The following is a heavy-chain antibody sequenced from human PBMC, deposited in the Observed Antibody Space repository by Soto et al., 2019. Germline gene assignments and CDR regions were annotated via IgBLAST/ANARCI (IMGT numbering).Heavy chain of an antibody. J-gene: IGHJ6*02. CDR3: ASRVLCDMDV. V-gene: IGHV1-46*04. D-gene: IGHD2-21*01. CDR1: GDTFTTNY. CDR2: INPNSGAT. Sequence: QEQLVQSGAEAKEPGASLKVSCKASGDTFTTNYIHWVRQAPGQGLEWMGRINPNSGATLYAQKLQGRLTLTTDTSTSTVYMDLISLKSEDSAVYYCASRVLCDMDVWGQGTTVTVSS.